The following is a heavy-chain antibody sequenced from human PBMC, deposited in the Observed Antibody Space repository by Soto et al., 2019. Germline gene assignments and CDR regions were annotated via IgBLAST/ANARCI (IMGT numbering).Heavy chain of an antibody. J-gene: IGHJ4*02. CDR2: TIPVFGTP. D-gene: IGHD5-12*01. CDR1: GGTFSSHA. CDR3: ASFRDGYNYCFGY. Sequence: QVQLVQSGAEVKKPGSSVKVSCTASGGTFSSHAFSWVRQAPGQGLEWMGGTIPVFGTPNYAQRFQGRVTITADQSTSTSYMELRSLRSEDTAIYYCASFRDGYNYCFGYWGQGTLVTVSS. V-gene: IGHV1-69*01.